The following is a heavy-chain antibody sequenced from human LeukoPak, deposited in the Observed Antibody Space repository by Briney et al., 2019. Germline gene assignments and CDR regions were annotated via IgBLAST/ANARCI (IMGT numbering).Heavy chain of an antibody. CDR3: ARDKEGWLRYYFDY. V-gene: IGHV3-21*01. CDR2: ISSSSIYI. J-gene: IGHJ4*02. Sequence: GGSLRLSSAASVFTLNTYIMNWVRHAPGKGLEWVSSISSSSIYIYYADSVKGRFTISRDNAKNSLYLQMKSLRAEETDVYYCARDKEGWLRYYFDYWGQGTLVTVSS. CDR1: VFTLNTYI. D-gene: IGHD5-12*01.